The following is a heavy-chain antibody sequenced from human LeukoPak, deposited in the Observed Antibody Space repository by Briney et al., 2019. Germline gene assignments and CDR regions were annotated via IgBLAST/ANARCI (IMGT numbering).Heavy chain of an antibody. Sequence: PSDTLSLTCAVDGGSFSGYYWSWGRQPPGKGLEWIGEINHSGSTNYNPPLKSRVTISVDTSKNQFSLKLSSVTAAAPAVYYCARGPSTFDILTGYYYPAYSGPGTLVTVSS. V-gene: IGHV4-34*01. J-gene: IGHJ4*02. D-gene: IGHD3-9*01. CDR2: INHSGST. CDR3: ARGPSTFDILTGYYYPAY. CDR1: GGSFSGYY.